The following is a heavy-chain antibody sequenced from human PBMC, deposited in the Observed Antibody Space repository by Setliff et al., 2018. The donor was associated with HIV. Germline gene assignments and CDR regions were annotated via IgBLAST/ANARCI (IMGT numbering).Heavy chain of an antibody. D-gene: IGHD2-15*01. CDR1: GGSISSISYY. J-gene: IGHJ4*02. V-gene: IGHV4-39*01. CDR2: IYYSGST. CDR3: ARHPPYCSGGSCYGGRGYYFDY. Sequence: SETLSLTCTVSGGSISSISYYWGWIRQPPGKGLEWIGSIYYSGSTYYNPSLKSRVTISVDTSKNQFSLKLNSVTAADTAMYYCARHPPYCSGGSCYGGRGYYFDYWGQGTLVTVSS.